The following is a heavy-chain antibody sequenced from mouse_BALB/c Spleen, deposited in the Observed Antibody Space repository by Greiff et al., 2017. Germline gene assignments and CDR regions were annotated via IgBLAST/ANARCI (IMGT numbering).Heavy chain of an antibody. V-gene: IGHV5-6*02. Sequence: EVNVVESGGDLVKPGGSLKLSCAASGFTFSSYGMSWVRQTPDKRLEWVATISSGGSYTYYPDSVKGRFTISRDNAKNTLYLQMSSLKSEDTAMYYCARRDYALDYWGQGTTLTVSS. CDR3: ARRDYALDY. D-gene: IGHD2-4*01. CDR1: GFTFSSYG. CDR2: ISSGGSYT. J-gene: IGHJ2*01.